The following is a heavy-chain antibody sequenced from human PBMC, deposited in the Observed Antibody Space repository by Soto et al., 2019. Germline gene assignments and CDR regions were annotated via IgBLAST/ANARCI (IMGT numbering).Heavy chain of an antibody. V-gene: IGHV3-30*18. CDR2: ISYDGSDK. J-gene: IGHJ6*02. CDR3: VKDRVPGAYGNYYGMDV. CDR1: GFTFNNSG. Sequence: LGLSCRVSGFTFNNSGMHWVRQAPVKGLEWMAVISYDGSDKYYADSVKGRVIISRDNSKNTLNLEMNSLRAEDTAIYYCVKDRVPGAYGNYYGMDVWGQGTTVTVSS. D-gene: IGHD5-12*01.